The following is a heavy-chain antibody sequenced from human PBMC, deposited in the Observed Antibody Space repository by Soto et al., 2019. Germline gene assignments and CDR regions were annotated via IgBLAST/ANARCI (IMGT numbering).Heavy chain of an antibody. Sequence: XXSLRLSCAASGFTVTSNYMSWVRQAPGKGVEWVQXIYSAXSTYHEHSVEXXFTLSTDXXKNKTYLQMDSLRPEDTAVYYCARDRIQTGMDVWGQGTTVTVSS. CDR3: ARDRIQTGMDV. J-gene: IGHJ6*01. CDR1: GFTVTSNY. V-gene: IGHV3-66*01. CDR2: IYSAXST.